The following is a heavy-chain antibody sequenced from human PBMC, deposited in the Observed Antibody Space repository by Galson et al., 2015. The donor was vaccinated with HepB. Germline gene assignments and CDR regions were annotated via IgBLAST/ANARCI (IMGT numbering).Heavy chain of an antibody. Sequence: SVKVSCKASDYSFTSYGISWVRQGPGQGLEWMGWISVYNGNTDYAQKFQGRVTMTTDTSTSTAYMELRSLRSDDTAVYYCARAYYDFQNYNYYMDVWGKGTTVTVSS. V-gene: IGHV1-18*01. D-gene: IGHD3-3*01. CDR3: ARAYYDFQNYNYYMDV. J-gene: IGHJ6*03. CDR1: DYSFTSYG. CDR2: ISVYNGNT.